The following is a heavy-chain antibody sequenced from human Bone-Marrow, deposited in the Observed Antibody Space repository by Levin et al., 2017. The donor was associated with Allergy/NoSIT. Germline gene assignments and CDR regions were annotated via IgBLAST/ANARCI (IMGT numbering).Heavy chain of an antibody. CDR1: GFTFSSYW. D-gene: IGHD2-2*01. CDR2: IKQDGSEK. V-gene: IGHV3-7*01. J-gene: IGHJ5*02. CDR3: ARGAPGSAIVVVPAAIPWFDP. Sequence: GGSLRLSCAASGFTFSSYWMSWVRQAPGKGLEWVANIKQDGSEKYYVDSVKGRFTISRDNAKNSLYLQMNSLRAEDTAVYYCARGAPGSAIVVVPAAIPWFDPWGQGTLVTVSS.